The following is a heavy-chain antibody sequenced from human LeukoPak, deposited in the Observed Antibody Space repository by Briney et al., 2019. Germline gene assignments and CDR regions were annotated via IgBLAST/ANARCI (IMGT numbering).Heavy chain of an antibody. D-gene: IGHD4-23*01. CDR2: IYTTGRT. J-gene: IGHJ4*02. V-gene: IGHV4-61*02. CDR3: TRDLYGGNSGGSDY. CDR1: GDSISSGIHY. Sequence: SETLSLTCTVSGDSISSGIHYWSWIRQPAGKGLEWIGRIYTTGRTVYNPSLQGRVTISVDTSKNQFSLKLSFVTAADTAVYYCTRDLYGGNSGGSDYWGQGTLVTVSS.